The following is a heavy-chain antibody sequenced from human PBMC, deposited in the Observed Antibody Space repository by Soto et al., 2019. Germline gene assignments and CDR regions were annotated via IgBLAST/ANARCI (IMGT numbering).Heavy chain of an antibody. CDR3: TTAYYGDYSFDY. V-gene: IGHV3-15*01. J-gene: IGHJ4*02. CDR1: GFTFSNAW. Sequence: PGGSLRLSCAASGFTFSNAWMSWVRQAPGKGLEWVGRIKSKTDGGTTDYAAPVKGRFTISRDDSKNTLYLQMNSLKTEDTAVYYCTTAYYGDYSFDYWGQGTLVTVSS. D-gene: IGHD4-17*01. CDR2: IKSKTDGGTT.